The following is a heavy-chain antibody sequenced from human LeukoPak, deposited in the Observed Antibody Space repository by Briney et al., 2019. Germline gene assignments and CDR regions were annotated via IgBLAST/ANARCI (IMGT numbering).Heavy chain of an antibody. J-gene: IGHJ4*02. CDR1: GFTSGIYA. V-gene: IGHV3-23*01. Sequence: PGGSLRLSCAASGFTSGIYAMSWVRQAPGKGLEWVSGFSETNSGTYYADSVKGRFTISRDNSRNTLYLQMNSLGAEDTAEYFCAKVVRTSNSMFDFWGQGTLVTVSS. D-gene: IGHD2/OR15-2a*01. CDR2: FSETNSGT. CDR3: AKVVRTSNSMFDF.